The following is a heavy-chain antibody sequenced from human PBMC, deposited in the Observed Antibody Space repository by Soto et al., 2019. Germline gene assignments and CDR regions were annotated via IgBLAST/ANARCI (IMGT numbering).Heavy chain of an antibody. CDR1: GGSISSYY. Sequence: SETLSLTCTVSGGSISSYYWSWIRQPPGKGLEWIGYIYHSGSTYYNPSLKSRVTISVDRSKNQFSLKLSSVTAADTAVYYCARGYDILTGYYNFDYWGQGTLVTVSS. J-gene: IGHJ4*02. D-gene: IGHD3-9*01. CDR2: IYHSGST. V-gene: IGHV4-4*09. CDR3: ARGYDILTGYYNFDY.